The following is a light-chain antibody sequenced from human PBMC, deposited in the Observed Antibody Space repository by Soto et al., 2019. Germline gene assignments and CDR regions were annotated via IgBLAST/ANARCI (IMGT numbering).Light chain of an antibody. CDR2: DVN. Sequence: QSALTQPASVSGSPGQSITISCTGTSSDIGGLYNYVSWYQQHPGKAHKLLIYDVNDRPSGVSDCFSGSKSGNTASLTISGLHAEDEADYFCSAYSSGATHVVFGGGTKLTVL. CDR3: SAYSSGATHVV. J-gene: IGLJ2*01. CDR1: SSDIGGLYNY. V-gene: IGLV2-14*03.